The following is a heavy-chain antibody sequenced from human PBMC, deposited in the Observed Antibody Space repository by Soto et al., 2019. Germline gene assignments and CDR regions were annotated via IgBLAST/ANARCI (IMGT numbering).Heavy chain of an antibody. D-gene: IGHD5-12*01. J-gene: IGHJ6*03. CDR2: INPNGGVT. CDR3: ARESGGATATLDYYYFYMDV. V-gene: IGHV1-2*04. Sequence: QVQLVQSGAEVRKPGASVTVSCRSSGDSFNDYYIHWVRQAPGQGFEWMGWINPNGGVTKYAQKFQGWVSMTRDTSIRTVYMQLSRLRSDDTDVYYCARESGGATATLDYYYFYMDVWGTGTTVPASS. CDR1: GDSFNDYY.